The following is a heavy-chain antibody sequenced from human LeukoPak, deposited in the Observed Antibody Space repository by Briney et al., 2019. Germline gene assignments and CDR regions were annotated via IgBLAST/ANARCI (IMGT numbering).Heavy chain of an antibody. CDR3: ARGYYDILTGYYMEAAKYYYYGMDV. CDR2: IIPIFGTA. Sequence: SVKVSCKASGGTFSNYAISWVRQAPGQGLEWMGGIIPIFGTANYAQKFQGRVTITADESTSTAYMELSSLRSEDTAVYYCARGYYDILTGYYMEAAKYYYYGMDVWGQGTTVTVSS. CDR1: GGTFSNYA. D-gene: IGHD3-9*01. J-gene: IGHJ6*02. V-gene: IGHV1-69*13.